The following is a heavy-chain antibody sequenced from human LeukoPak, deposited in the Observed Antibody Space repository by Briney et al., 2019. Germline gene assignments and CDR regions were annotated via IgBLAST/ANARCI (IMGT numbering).Heavy chain of an antibody. J-gene: IGHJ4*02. D-gene: IGHD6-19*01. Sequence: GESLKLSCEGSGYTFTSYWIGWVRQMPGKGLEWMGIIYPRDSDTRYSPSFPGQVTISADKSISTAYLQWSSLKASDTAMYYCARLGSGSSGWSDYWGQGTLVTVSS. V-gene: IGHV5-51*01. CDR3: ARLGSGSSGWSDY. CDR1: GYTFTSYW. CDR2: IYPRDSDT.